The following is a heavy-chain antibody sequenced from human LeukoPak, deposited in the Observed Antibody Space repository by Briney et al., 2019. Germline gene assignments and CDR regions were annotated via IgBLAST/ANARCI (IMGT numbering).Heavy chain of an antibody. Sequence: GGSLRLSCAASGFTFSSYAMSWVRQAPGKGLEWVSAISGSSGNTYYADSVKGRFTISRDNSKNTLYVQMNSLRAEDTAVYYCATGRWSGWYVPFDYWGQGTLVTVSS. CDR1: GFTFSSYA. V-gene: IGHV3-23*01. CDR2: ISGSSGNT. CDR3: ATGRWSGWYVPFDY. J-gene: IGHJ4*02. D-gene: IGHD6-19*01.